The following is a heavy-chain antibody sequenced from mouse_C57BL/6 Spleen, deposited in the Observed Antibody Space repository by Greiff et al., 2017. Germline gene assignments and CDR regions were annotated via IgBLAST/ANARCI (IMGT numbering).Heavy chain of an antibody. CDR1: GYAFTNYL. D-gene: IGHD1-1*01. CDR3: ARSNYGSSPWFAY. J-gene: IGHJ3*01. Sequence: QVQLKQSGAELVRPGTSVKVSCKASGYAFTNYLIEWVKQRPGQGLAWIGVINPGSGGTNYNEKFKGKATLTADKSSRTAYMQLSSLTSEDSAVYFCARSNYGSSPWFAYWGQGTLVTVSA. CDR2: INPGSGGT. V-gene: IGHV1-54*01.